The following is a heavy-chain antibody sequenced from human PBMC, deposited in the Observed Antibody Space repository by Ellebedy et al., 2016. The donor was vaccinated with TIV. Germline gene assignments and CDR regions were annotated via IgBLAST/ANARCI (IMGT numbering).Heavy chain of an antibody. CDR1: GLTFSSHA. CDR2: ISDSGCNT. V-gene: IGHV3-23*01. Sequence: GESLKISCAASGLTFSSHAMSWVRQAPGKGLEWVSSISDSGCNTYYADYVKGRFTISRDNSKTTLYLQMTSLRAEDTAVYYCEKDLVRGVANDDAGYGMDVWGQGTTVTVSS. CDR3: EKDLVRGVANDDAGYGMDV. J-gene: IGHJ6*02. D-gene: IGHD3-10*01.